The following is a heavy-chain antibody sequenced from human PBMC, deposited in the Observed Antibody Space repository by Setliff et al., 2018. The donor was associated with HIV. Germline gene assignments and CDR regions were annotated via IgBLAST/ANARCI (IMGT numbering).Heavy chain of an antibody. D-gene: IGHD1-1*01. CDR2: IDTSGST. Sequence: SETLSLTCTVSGGSISSYYWSWIRQPAGKGLEWIGRIDTSGSTNYNPSLKSRVTLSVDTSKNQFSLKLSSVPAADMAVYYCARVPFTTGFDYWGQGILVTVSS. V-gene: IGHV4-4*07. J-gene: IGHJ4*02. CDR1: GGSISSYY. CDR3: ARVPFTTGFDY.